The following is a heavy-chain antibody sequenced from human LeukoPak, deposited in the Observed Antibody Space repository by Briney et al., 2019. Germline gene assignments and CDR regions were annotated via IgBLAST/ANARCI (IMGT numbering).Heavy chain of an antibody. CDR1: GFTFSNFG. Sequence: GSLRLSCAASGFTFSNFGMHWVRQAPGKGLEWVAFIRNDGGDKYYADSVKGRFTISRDNSKNTLYLQMNSLRPEDTAVYYCAKVLSSSWGYFGFWGQGTLVTVSS. CDR2: IRNDGGDK. J-gene: IGHJ4*02. CDR3: AKVLSSSWGYFGF. D-gene: IGHD6-13*01. V-gene: IGHV3-30*02.